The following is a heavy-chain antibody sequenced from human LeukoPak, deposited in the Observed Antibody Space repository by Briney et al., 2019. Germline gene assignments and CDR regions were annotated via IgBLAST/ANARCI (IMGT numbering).Heavy chain of an antibody. CDR3: ARRAGAYSHPYDY. D-gene: IGHD4/OR15-4a*01. V-gene: IGHV3-30*19. J-gene: IGHJ4*02. CDR1: EFTFSSYG. Sequence: GGSLRLSYAASEFTFSSYGMHWVRQAPGKGLEWVAFIQYDGSYKDYGDSVKGRFTISRDNSKNTLYLQMNSLRAEDTAVYYCARRAGAYSHPYDYWGQGTLVTVSS. CDR2: IQYDGSYK.